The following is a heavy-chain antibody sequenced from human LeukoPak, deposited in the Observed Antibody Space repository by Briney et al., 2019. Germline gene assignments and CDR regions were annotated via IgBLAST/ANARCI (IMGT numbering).Heavy chain of an antibody. CDR3: ARPFRGVSGYDAYDI. J-gene: IGHJ3*02. V-gene: IGHV3-30-3*01. CDR2: ISYDGSNK. Sequence: GRSLRLSCAASGFTFSSYAMHWVRQAPGKGLEWVAVISYDGSNKYYADSVKGRFTISRDNSKNTLYLQMNSLRAEDTAVYYCARPFRGVSGYDAYDIWGQGTLVTVS. CDR1: GFTFSSYA. D-gene: IGHD3-10*01.